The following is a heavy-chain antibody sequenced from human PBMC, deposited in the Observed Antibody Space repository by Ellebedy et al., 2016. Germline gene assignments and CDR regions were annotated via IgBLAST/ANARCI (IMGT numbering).Heavy chain of an antibody. CDR2: ISYAGGNK. CDR1: GFTFSSYG. V-gene: IGHV3-30*03. Sequence: GGSLRLSCAASGFTFSSYGMHWVRQAPGKGLEWVSGISYAGGNKHYADSVKGRFSISRDNSKNTLFLEINSLRDEDTALYFCARDRGIAVSVTGAYFDNWGQGSLVTVSS. D-gene: IGHD6-19*01. J-gene: IGHJ4*02. CDR3: ARDRGIAVSVTGAYFDN.